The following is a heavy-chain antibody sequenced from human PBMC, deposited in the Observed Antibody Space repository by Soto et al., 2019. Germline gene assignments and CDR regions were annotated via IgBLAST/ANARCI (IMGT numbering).Heavy chain of an antibody. J-gene: IGHJ3*02. Sequence: LSLTCTVSGGSISSYYWSWIRQPPGKGLEWIGYIYYSGSTNYNPSLKSRVTISVDTSKNQFSLKLSSVTAADTAVYYCARGDTIVGATRGAFDIWGQGTMVTVSS. CDR1: GGSISSYY. D-gene: IGHD1-26*01. V-gene: IGHV4-59*01. CDR2: IYYSGST. CDR3: ARGDTIVGATRGAFDI.